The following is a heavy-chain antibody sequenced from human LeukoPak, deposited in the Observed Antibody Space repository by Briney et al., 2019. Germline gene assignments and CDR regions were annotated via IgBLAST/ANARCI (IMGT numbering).Heavy chain of an antibody. CDR1: GYTLTELS. Sequence: ASVKVSCKVSGYTLTELSMHWVRQAPGKGLEWMGGFDPEDGETIYAQKFQGRVTMTEDTSTDTAHMELSSLRSEDTAVYYCATLRGFSGYDLDYYYYYGMDVWGQGTTVTVSS. D-gene: IGHD5-12*01. J-gene: IGHJ6*02. CDR3: ATLRGFSGYDLDYYYYYGMDV. CDR2: FDPEDGET. V-gene: IGHV1-24*01.